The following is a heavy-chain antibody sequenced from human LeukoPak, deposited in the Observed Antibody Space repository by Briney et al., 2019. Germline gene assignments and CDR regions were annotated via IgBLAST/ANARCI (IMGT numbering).Heavy chain of an antibody. CDR2: INHSGST. CDR1: GGSFSGYY. D-gene: IGHD5-18*01. J-gene: IGHJ3*02. CDR3: ARGAPKEIQLWLRLRGVAFDI. Sequence: SETLSLTCAVYGGSFSGYYWSWIRQPPGKGLEWIGEINHSGSTNYNPFLKSRVTISVDTSKNQFSLKLSSVTAADTAVYYCARGAPKEIQLWLRLRGVAFDIWGQGTMVTVSS. V-gene: IGHV4-34*01.